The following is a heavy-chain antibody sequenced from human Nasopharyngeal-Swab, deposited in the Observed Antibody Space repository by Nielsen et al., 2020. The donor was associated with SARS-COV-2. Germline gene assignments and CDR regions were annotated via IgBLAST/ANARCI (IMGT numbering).Heavy chain of an antibody. V-gene: IGHV3-30-3*01. CDR2: ISYDASRQ. Sequence: GESLKISCAASGFTFSGFAMHWVRQAPGKGLQWVAFISYDASRQHYADSVKGRFTISRDYSKNTLYLQMNSLGTADTAVYYCVREGSGYSDAFDMWGQGTMVTVSS. J-gene: IGHJ3*02. CDR1: GFTFSGFA. D-gene: IGHD3-22*01. CDR3: VREGSGYSDAFDM.